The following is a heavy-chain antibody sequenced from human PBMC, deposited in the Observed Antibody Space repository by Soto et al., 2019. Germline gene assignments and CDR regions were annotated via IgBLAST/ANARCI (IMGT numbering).Heavy chain of an antibody. J-gene: IGHJ3*02. CDR3: AANEPTKRAAFDI. V-gene: IGHV1-58*01. CDR1: GFTFTSSA. CDR2: IVVGSGNT. Sequence: SVEVSCQESGFTFTSSAVQWVRQARGQRLEWIGWIVVGSGNTNYAQKFQERVTITRDMSTSTAYMELSSLRSEDTAVYYCAANEPTKRAAFDIWGQGTMVPVSS.